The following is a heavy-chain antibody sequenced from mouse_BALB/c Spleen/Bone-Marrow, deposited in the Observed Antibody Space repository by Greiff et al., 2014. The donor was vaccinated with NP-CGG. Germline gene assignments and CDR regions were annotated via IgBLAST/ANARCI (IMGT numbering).Heavy chain of an antibody. CDR3: ARHQRYYAIDY. CDR1: GFTFSSYG. CDR2: ISSGGSNT. J-gene: IGHJ4*01. Sequence: EVQVVESGGDLVKPGGSLKLSCAASGFTFSSYGMSWGRQTPDKRLEWVATISSGGSNTYYPDSVKGRFTISRDNAKNTLYLQMGSLKSEDTAMYYCARHQRYYAIDYWGQGTSVTVSS. V-gene: IGHV5-6*01.